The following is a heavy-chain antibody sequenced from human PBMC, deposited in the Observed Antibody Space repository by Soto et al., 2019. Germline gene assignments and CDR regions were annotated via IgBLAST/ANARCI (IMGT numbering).Heavy chain of an antibody. J-gene: IGHJ4*02. V-gene: IGHV3-23*01. CDR1: GFTFSIYG. CDR2: INTSGDNT. Sequence: GGSLRLSCAASGFTFSIYGMTWVRQAPGKGLEWVSGINTSGDNTYYADSVKGRFTISRDNSQNTLSLQMNSLRADDTAVYYCAKVRSGSYSEFDYWGQGTLVTVSS. CDR3: AKVRSGSYSEFDY. D-gene: IGHD3-10*01.